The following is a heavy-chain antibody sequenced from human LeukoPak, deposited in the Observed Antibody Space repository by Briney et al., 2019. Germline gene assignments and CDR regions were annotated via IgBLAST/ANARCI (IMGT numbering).Heavy chain of an antibody. D-gene: IGHD3-3*01. CDR2: IYYSGST. V-gene: IGHV4-59*01. CDR1: GGSISSYY. J-gene: IGHJ4*02. CDR3: ARYYDFWSGSKYGGRDY. Sequence: SETLSLTCTVSGGSISSYYWSWIRQPPGKGLEWIGYIYYSGSTNYNPSLKSRVTISVDTSKNQFSPKLSSVTAADTAVYYCARYYDFWSGSKYGGRDYWGQGTLVSVSS.